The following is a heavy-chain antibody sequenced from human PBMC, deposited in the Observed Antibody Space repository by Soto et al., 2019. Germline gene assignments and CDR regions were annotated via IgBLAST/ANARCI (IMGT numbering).Heavy chain of an antibody. CDR1: GFTFSKAY. CDR2: IDSKIDADKT. V-gene: IGHV3-15*04. CDR3: VTRFTAVATARFDY. Sequence: EVQLVESGGGLVKPGGSLRLSCTAFGFTFSKAYMNWVRQAPGKGLEWVGQIDSKIDADKTDLAAPVKGRFTLSRDDSKNTVYLQMNGLEIEDTAMYYCVTRFTAVATARFDYWGQGTLVTVSS. J-gene: IGHJ4*02. D-gene: IGHD2-21*02.